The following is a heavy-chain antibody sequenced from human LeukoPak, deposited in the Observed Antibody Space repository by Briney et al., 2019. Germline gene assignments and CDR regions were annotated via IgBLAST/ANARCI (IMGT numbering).Heavy chain of an antibody. CDR3: ARDGRDGYIDY. V-gene: IGHV3-7*01. D-gene: IGHD5-24*01. J-gene: IGHJ4*02. Sequence: GGSLRLSCAASGFTFSSYWMSWVRQAPGKGLEWVANIKEDGSKKYYEDSVKGRFTISRDNAKNSLYLQMNSLRAEDTAVYYCARDGRDGYIDYWGQGTLVTVSS. CDR1: GFTFSSYW. CDR2: IKEDGSKK.